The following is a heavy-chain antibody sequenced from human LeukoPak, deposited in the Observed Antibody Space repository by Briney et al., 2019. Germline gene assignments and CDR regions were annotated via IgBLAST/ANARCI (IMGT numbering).Heavy chain of an antibody. Sequence: GGSLRPSCAASGFTFSSYAMSWVRQAPGKGLEWVSAISGSGGSTYYADSVKGRFTISRDNSKNTLYLQMNSLRAEDTAVYYCAKHRTVVTTLIDYWGQGTLVTVSS. CDR3: AKHRTVVTTLIDY. CDR2: ISGSGGST. J-gene: IGHJ4*02. D-gene: IGHD4-23*01. CDR1: GFTFSSYA. V-gene: IGHV3-23*01.